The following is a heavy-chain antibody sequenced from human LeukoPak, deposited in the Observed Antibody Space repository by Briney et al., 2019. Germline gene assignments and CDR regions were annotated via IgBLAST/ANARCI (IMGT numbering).Heavy chain of an antibody. V-gene: IGHV4-4*07. CDR1: GGSISSYY. CDR2: IYTSGST. CDR3: ARDRFRGYERAWDY. J-gene: IGHJ4*02. Sequence: PSETLSLTCTVSGGSISSYYWSWIRQPAGKGLEWIGRIYTSGSTNYNPSLKSRVTMSVDTSKNQFSLKLSSVTAADTAVYYCARDRFRGYERAWDYWGQGTLVTVSS. D-gene: IGHD5-12*01.